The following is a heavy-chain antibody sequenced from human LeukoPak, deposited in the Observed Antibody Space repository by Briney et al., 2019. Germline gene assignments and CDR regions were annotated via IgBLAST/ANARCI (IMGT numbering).Heavy chain of an antibody. CDR1: GFTFSSYW. V-gene: IGHV3-7*03. D-gene: IGHD3-3*01. Sequence: GGSLRLSCAASGFTFSSYWMSWVRQAPGKGLEWVANIKQDGSEKYYVDSVKGRFTISRGNAKNSLYLQMNSLRAEDTAVYYCARGEYDFWSGYYRYWGQGTLVTVSS. J-gene: IGHJ4*02. CDR2: IKQDGSEK. CDR3: ARGEYDFWSGYYRY.